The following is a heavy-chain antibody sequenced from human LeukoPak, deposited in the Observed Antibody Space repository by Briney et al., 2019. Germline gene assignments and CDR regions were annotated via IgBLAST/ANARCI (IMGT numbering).Heavy chain of an antibody. V-gene: IGHV3-43*02. D-gene: IGHD3-10*01. J-gene: IGHJ4*02. Sequence: PGGSLRLSCAASGFTFDDYAMHWVRQAPGKGLEWVSLISGDSGSTYYADSVKGRFTTSRDNSKNSLYLQMNSLRTEDTALYYCAKDTGYYGSGSYLPDYWGQGTLVTVSS. CDR2: ISGDSGST. CDR3: AKDTGYYGSGSYLPDY. CDR1: GFTFDDYA.